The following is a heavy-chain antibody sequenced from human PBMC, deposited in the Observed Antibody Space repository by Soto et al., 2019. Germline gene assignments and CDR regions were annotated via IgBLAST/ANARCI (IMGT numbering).Heavy chain of an antibody. CDR3: ARGCRGYSSSTASGTLDY. D-gene: IGHD6-6*01. Sequence: SVKVSCKASGGTFSTYTITWVRQAPGQGLEWMGRIIPIIGIINYAQKFQGRVTITADESTSTAYMELSSLRSEDTAVYYCARGCRGYSSSTASGTLDYWGQGTLVTVSS. V-gene: IGHV1-69*02. CDR2: IIPIIGII. J-gene: IGHJ4*02. CDR1: GGTFSTYT.